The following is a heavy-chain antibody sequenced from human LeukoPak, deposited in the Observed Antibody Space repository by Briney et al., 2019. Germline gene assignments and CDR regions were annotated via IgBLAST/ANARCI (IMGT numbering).Heavy chain of an antibody. V-gene: IGHV3-7*04. CDR3: ARTFWSGNGYYFEY. CDR1: GFTFSRYW. CDR2: IKQDGSEK. D-gene: IGHD3-3*01. Sequence: GGPLRLSCAVSGFTFSRYWMSWVRQAPGKGLEWVANIKQDGSEKHYVDSVKGRFTISRDNAKNSLYLQMNSLRAEDTAVYYCARTFWSGNGYYFEYWGQGTLVTVSS. J-gene: IGHJ4*02.